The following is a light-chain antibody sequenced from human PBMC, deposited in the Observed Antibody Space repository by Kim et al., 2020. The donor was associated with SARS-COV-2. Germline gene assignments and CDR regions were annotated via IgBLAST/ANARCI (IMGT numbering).Light chain of an antibody. CDR1: SSNIASNT. CDR3: AAWDDSLNAWV. CDR2: SNY. Sequence: QSVLTQPPSASGTPGQTVTISCSGSSSNIASNTVSWYQQLPGTAPKLLIYSNYQRPSVVPDRFSGSMAGTSASLAISGLQSEDEADYYCAAWDDSLNAWVFGGGTQLTVL. V-gene: IGLV1-44*01. J-gene: IGLJ3*02.